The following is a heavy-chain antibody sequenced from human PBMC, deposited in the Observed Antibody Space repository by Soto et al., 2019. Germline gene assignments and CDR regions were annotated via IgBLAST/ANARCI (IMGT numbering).Heavy chain of an antibody. D-gene: IGHD3-22*01. CDR2: IFHDGST. CDR3: ASRDSATSAADGLDV. CDR1: GGSISSSNW. Sequence: QLQLQESGPGLVKPSGTLSLSCAVSGGSISSSNWWNWVRQPPGKGPQWIGEIFHDGSTNFNPSLKSRVTVSFDDSKKYFSRKLISVTAADTPVYYCASRDSATSAADGLDVWGQGTTVTVSS. V-gene: IGHV4-4*02. J-gene: IGHJ6*02.